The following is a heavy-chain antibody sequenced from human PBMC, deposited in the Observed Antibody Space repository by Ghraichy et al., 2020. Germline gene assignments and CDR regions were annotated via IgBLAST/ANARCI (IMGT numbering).Heavy chain of an antibody. V-gene: IGHV3-21*01. D-gene: IGHD2-2*02. Sequence: LSLTCAASGFTFSSYSMNWVRQAPGKGLEWVSSISSSSSYIYYADSVKGRFTISRDNAKNSLYLQMNSLRAEDTAVYYCARVVVPAAIGSYYYGMDVWGQGTTVTVSS. CDR1: GFTFSSYS. CDR3: ARVVVPAAIGSYYYGMDV. CDR2: ISSSSSYI. J-gene: IGHJ6*02.